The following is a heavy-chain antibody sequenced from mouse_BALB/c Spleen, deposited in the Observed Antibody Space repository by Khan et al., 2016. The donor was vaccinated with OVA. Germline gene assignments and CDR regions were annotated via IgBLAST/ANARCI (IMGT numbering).Heavy chain of an antibody. D-gene: IGHD2-3*01. Sequence: QVQLQQPGPELVKPGASVMISCKASGYTFTTYYLHWVKQRPGQGLEWIGWIYPGSLNTNYNEKFKGKATLTEDKSSNTAYMQLSSLTSEDAAVDFCARDDYYMEGAMDYWGQGTSVTVSS. CDR2: IYPGSLNT. V-gene: IGHV1S56*01. CDR1: GYTFTTYY. CDR3: ARDDYYMEGAMDY. J-gene: IGHJ4*01.